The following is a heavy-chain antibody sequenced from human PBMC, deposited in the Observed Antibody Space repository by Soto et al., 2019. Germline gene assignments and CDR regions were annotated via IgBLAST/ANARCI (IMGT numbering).Heavy chain of an antibody. V-gene: IGHV4-4*02. D-gene: IGHD2-21*01. CDR3: AKTADCGGGICIVGWFDP. CDR2: ISPGGIA. CDR1: GGSMGYHYW. J-gene: IGHJ5*02. Sequence: QVQLQESGPGLVEPSGTLSLTCSVSGGSMGYHYWWTWVRQSPEKGLEWIGEISPGGIATYNPAHNNRVFTSIDRSKSHFSLTLISVTAADTDIYYWAKTADCGGGICIVGWFDPWGQGSRVTVSS.